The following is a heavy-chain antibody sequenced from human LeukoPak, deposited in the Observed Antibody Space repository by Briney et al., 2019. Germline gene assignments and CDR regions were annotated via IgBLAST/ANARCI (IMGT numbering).Heavy chain of an antibody. CDR3: ATCRDGFGDYGFTS. CDR2: IYDSGST. V-gene: IGHV4-59*01. D-gene: IGHD4-17*01. J-gene: IGHJ5*02. Sequence: SETLSLTCTVSGDSITNNYWSWIRQPPGKGLEWVGYIYDSGSTKYNPSLKSRVTISVDTSKNLFSLKLTSVTAADTAVYYCATCRDGFGDYGFTSWGQGTLVTVSS. CDR1: GDSITNNY.